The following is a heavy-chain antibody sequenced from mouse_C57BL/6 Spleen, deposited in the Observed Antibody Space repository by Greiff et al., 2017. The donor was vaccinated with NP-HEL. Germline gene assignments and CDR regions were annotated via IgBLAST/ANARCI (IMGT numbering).Heavy chain of an antibody. J-gene: IGHJ3*01. CDR3: ARKENYYGSPFAY. CDR1: GYAFSSYW. CDR2: IYPGDGDT. D-gene: IGHD1-1*01. V-gene: IGHV1-80*01. Sequence: VQLQQSGAELVKPGASVKISCKASGYAFSSYWMNWVKQRPGKGLEWIGQIYPGDGDTNYNGKFKGKATLTADKSSSTAYMKLSSLTSEDSAVYFCARKENYYGSPFAYWGQGTLVTVSA.